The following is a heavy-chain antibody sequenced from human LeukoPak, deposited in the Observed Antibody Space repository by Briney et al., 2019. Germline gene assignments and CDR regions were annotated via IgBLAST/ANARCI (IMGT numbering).Heavy chain of an antibody. J-gene: IGHJ3*02. V-gene: IGHV3-7*01. CDR3: AREFAQDSGAFDI. D-gene: IGHD3-10*01. Sequence: GGSLRLSCVASGFTFSSYWMNWVRQAPGKGLEWVANIKQDGGEKYYVDSVKGRFTISRDNAKNSLYLQMNSLRAEDTAVYYCAREFAQDSGAFDIWGQGTMVTVSS. CDR1: GFTFSSYW. CDR2: IKQDGGEK.